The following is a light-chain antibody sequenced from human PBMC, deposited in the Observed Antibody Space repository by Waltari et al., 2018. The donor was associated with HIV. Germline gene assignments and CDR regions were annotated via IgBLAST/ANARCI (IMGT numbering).Light chain of an antibody. CDR3: QTWDSSAGV. CDR2: EDK. V-gene: IGLV3-1*01. Sequence: SYELTQPPSVSVSPGQTVRITCSGDKLGETVVCWYQQKTGQSPLLLIYEDKKRPSGIPERFSASNSGNTATLAITGTQAMDEADYFCQTWDSSAGVFGGGTKLTVL. CDR1: KLGETV. J-gene: IGLJ2*01.